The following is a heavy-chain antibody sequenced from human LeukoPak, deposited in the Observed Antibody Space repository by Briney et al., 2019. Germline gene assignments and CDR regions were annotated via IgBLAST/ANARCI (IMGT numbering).Heavy chain of an antibody. D-gene: IGHD6-19*01. CDR2: ISYDGSNK. Sequence: PGGSLRLSCAASGFTFSSYAMHWVRHAPGKGLEWVAVISYDGSNKYYADSVKGRFTISRDNSKNTLYLQMNSLRAEDTAVYYCARDIAVAGTNRDEYFQHWGQGTLVTVSS. V-gene: IGHV3-30-3*01. CDR1: GFTFSSYA. J-gene: IGHJ1*01. CDR3: ARDIAVAGTNRDEYFQH.